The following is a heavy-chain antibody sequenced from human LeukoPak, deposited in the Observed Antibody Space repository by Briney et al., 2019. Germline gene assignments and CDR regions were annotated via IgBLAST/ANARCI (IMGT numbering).Heavy chain of an antibody. Sequence: ASVKVSCKASGYTFTSYAMHWVRQAPGQRLEWMGWINAGNGNTKYSQKFQGRVTITRDTSASTAYMELSSLRSEDTAVYYCARDQVNYYGSADAFDIWGQGTMVTVSS. D-gene: IGHD3-10*01. CDR2: INAGNGNT. CDR3: ARDQVNYYGSADAFDI. J-gene: IGHJ3*02. CDR1: GYTFTSYA. V-gene: IGHV1-3*01.